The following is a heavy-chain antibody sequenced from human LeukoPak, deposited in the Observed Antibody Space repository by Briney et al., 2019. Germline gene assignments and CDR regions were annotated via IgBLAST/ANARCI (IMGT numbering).Heavy chain of an antibody. CDR3: ARDYDILTGYYTRAFDI. D-gene: IGHD3-9*01. CDR1: VYTYTRYY. J-gene: IGHJ3*02. CDR2: INPNSGGT. Sequence: ASVKVSCKASVYTYTRYYMHWVRQAPGQGLEWMGWINPNSGGTNYAQKFQGRVTMTRDTSIRTAYMELSRLRYDDTAVCYCARDYDILTGYYTRAFDIWGQGTMVTVSS. V-gene: IGHV1-2*02.